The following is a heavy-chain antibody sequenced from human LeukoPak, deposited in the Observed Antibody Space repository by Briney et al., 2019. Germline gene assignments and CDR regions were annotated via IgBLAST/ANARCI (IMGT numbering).Heavy chain of an antibody. Sequence: SETLSLTCTVSGGSISSSSYYWGWIRQPPGTGLEWIGSIYYSGSTYYNPSLKSRVTISVDTSKNQFSLKLSSVTAADTAVYYCARTDTAMVQYCFDYWGQGTLVTVSS. CDR1: GGSISSSSYY. CDR2: IYYSGST. J-gene: IGHJ4*02. V-gene: IGHV4-39*01. D-gene: IGHD5-18*01. CDR3: ARTDTAMVQYCFDY.